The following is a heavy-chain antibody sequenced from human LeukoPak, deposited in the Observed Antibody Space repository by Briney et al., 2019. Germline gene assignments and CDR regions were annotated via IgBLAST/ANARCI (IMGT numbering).Heavy chain of an antibody. V-gene: IGHV1-18*01. D-gene: IGHD3-3*01. Sequence: AAVKVSCKSSGYTFTSYGISWVRQATGKGLEWMGWISAYNGNTNYAQKLQGRVTMTTDTSTSTAYMELRSLRSDDTAVYYCARTILRFLEWSRLGNWFDPWGQGTLVTVSS. CDR2: ISAYNGNT. CDR1: GYTFTSYG. CDR3: ARTILRFLEWSRLGNWFDP. J-gene: IGHJ5*02.